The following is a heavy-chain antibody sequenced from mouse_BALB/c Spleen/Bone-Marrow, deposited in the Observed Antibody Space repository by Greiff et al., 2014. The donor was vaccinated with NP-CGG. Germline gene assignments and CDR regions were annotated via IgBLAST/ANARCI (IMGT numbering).Heavy chain of an antibody. Sequence: QVQLQQSGAELVKPGASVKLSCKTSGYTFTNYWIQWAKQRPGQGLGWIGEIFPGIGTTYYNEKFKGKATLTIDTSSSTAYMQLSSLTSEDSAVYFCARGGNYGYWGQGTTLTVSS. CDR1: GYTFTNYW. V-gene: IGHV1S132*01. CDR2: IFPGIGTT. J-gene: IGHJ2*01. CDR3: ARGGNYGY. D-gene: IGHD2-1*01.